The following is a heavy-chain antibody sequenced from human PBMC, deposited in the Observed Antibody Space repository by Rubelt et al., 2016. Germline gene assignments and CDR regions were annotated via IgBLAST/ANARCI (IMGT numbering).Heavy chain of an antibody. CDR1: GFTFSGST. CDR3: STSLDI. Sequence: VQLVESGGGVVQPGRSLRLSCAASGFTFSGSTMNWVRQAPGKGLEWVSSIYKDSTYIYYAGSVKGRFTISRDNAKNTVYLQMNSLRTEDTAVYYCSTSLDIWGQGTMVSVSS. CDR2: IYKDSTYI. V-gene: IGHV3-21*01. J-gene: IGHJ3*02.